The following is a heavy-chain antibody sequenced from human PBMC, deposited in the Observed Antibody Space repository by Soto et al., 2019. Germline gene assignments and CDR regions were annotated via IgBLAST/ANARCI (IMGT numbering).Heavy chain of an antibody. D-gene: IGHD3-22*01. J-gene: IGHJ3*02. V-gene: IGHV3-15*01. CDR1: GFTFGNAL. Sequence: GGSLRLSCAASGFTFGNALMSWVRQAPGEGLEWVGRIKSKTDGGTTGYAAPVKGRFTISRDDSKNTLYLQMNSLRAEDTAVYYCAKRITMIVVVITGAFDIWGQGTMVTVSS. CDR2: IKSKTDGGTT. CDR3: AKRITMIVVVITGAFDI.